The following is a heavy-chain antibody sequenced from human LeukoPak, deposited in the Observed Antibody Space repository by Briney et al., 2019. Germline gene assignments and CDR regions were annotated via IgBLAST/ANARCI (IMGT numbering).Heavy chain of an antibody. J-gene: IGHJ4*02. CDR3: ARVGGSHVDY. Sequence: GGSLRLSCAASGFTFSRQTMSWVRQAPGKGLEWVSSISSSSSYIYYADSVKGRFTISRDNAKNSLYLQMNSLRAEDTAVYYCARVGGSHVDYWGQGTLVTVSS. D-gene: IGHD1-26*01. V-gene: IGHV3-21*01. CDR2: ISSSSSYI. CDR1: GFTFSRQT.